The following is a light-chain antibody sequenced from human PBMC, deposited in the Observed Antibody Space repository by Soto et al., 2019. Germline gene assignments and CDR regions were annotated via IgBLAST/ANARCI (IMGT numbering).Light chain of an antibody. CDR3: HQRQSWPRT. CDR2: GAS. V-gene: IGKV3D-15*01. J-gene: IGKJ1*01. CDR1: QSVSSN. Sequence: EIVITQSPATLSVSPGERATLSCMASQSVSSNLAWYQQKPGQAPRLLIYGASSRAAGIPARFSASGSGTDFTLTISDVQPEDFALYYCHQRQSWPRTFGQGTKVDIK.